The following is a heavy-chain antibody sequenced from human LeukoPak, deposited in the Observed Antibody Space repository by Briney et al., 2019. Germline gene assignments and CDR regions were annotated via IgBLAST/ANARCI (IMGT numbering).Heavy chain of an antibody. CDR1: GFTFSSYA. J-gene: IGHJ4*02. CDR2: ISYDGSNK. Sequence: PGRSLRLSCAASGFTFSSYAMHWVRQAPGKGLEWVAVISYDGSNKYYADSVKGRFTISRDNSKNTLYLQMNSLRAEDTAVYYCARDAGDFWSGYYSVGYYCDYWGQGTLVTVSS. V-gene: IGHV3-30-3*01. CDR3: ARDAGDFWSGYYSVGYYCDY. D-gene: IGHD3-3*01.